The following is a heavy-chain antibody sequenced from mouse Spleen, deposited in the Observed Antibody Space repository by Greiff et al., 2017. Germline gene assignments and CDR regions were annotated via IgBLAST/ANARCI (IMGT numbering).Heavy chain of an antibody. CDR3: ARHYGDYVDYAMDY. V-gene: IGHV5-9*04. CDR2: ISSGGGNT. J-gene: IGHJ4*01. CDR1: GFTFSSYT. D-gene: IGHD2-13*01. Sequence: EVKLVESGGGLVKPGGSLKLSCAASGFTFSSYTMSWVRQTPAKRLEWVATISSGGGNTYYPDSVKGRFTISRDNARNTLYLQMSSLRSEDTAMYYCARHYGDYVDYAMDYWGQGTSVTVSS.